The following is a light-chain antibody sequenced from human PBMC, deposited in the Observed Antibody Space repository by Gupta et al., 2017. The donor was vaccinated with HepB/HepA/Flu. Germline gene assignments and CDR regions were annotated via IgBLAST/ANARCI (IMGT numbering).Light chain of an antibody. J-gene: IGKJ5*01. Sequence: EIVFTQSPDTLSFSPGERATLSCSASQTVSGYLAWYQQKADQAPRLLIYDTSKRAAGIPARFSGSGSGTDFTLTISSLEPEDFAIYYWQQGYHLHTFGQGTRLEIK. CDR2: DTS. CDR3: QQGYHLHT. V-gene: IGKV3-11*01. CDR1: QTVSGY.